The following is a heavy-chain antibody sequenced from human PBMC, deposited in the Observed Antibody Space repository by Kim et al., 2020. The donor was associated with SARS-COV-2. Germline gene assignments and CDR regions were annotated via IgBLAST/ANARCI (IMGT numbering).Heavy chain of an antibody. Sequence: ASVKVSCKASGYTFTSYGISWVRQAPGQGLEWMGWISAYNGNTNYAQKLQGRVTMTTDTSTSTAYMELRSLRSDDTAVYYCASAGVPKTDYYYYMDVWGKGTTVTVSS. D-gene: IGHD3-10*01. V-gene: IGHV1-18*01. CDR2: ISAYNGNT. CDR1: GYTFTSYG. CDR3: ASAGVPKTDYYYYMDV. J-gene: IGHJ6*03.